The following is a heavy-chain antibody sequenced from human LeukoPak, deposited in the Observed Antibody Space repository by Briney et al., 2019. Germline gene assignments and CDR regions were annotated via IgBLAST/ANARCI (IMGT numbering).Heavy chain of an antibody. D-gene: IGHD1-26*01. CDR1: GLTFSNYW. J-gene: IGHJ4*02. Sequence: GGSLRLSCAASGLTFSNYWMHWVRQAPGKGPVWVSRINSDGSSTSYADSVKGRFTISRDNAKNTLYLQMNTLRAEDTAVYYCARDPKQGGTYWNYFDFWGQGALVTVSP. V-gene: IGHV3-74*01. CDR2: INSDGSST. CDR3: ARDPKQGGTYWNYFDF.